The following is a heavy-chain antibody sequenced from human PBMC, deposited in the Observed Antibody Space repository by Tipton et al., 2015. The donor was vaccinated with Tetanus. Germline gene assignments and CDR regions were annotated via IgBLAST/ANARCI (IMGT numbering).Heavy chain of an antibody. CDR3: AKVPFEGIAVPSPSDC. CDR2: ISESGAVT. CDR1: GFTFSSYA. Sequence: SLRLSCTASGFTFSSYAMSWVRQAPGKGLEWVSAISESGAVTYYADSVRGRFTLSRDNSKNTLYLQMNSLRDEDTAMYYCAKVPFEGIAVPSPSDCRVQRALVTVSP. V-gene: IGHV3-23*01. J-gene: IGHJ4*02. D-gene: IGHD2-21*01.